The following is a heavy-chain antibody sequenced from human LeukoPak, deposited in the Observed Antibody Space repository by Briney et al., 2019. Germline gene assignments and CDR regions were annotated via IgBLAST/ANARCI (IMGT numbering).Heavy chain of an antibody. D-gene: IGHD2-21*01. CDR1: GGPISTGSYY. Sequence: PSQTLSLTCTGSGGPISTGSYYWNWIRQPAGKGPEWIGHIYTSGNTNYNPSLKSRVTISVDTSKNQFSLKLSSVTAADTAVYYCAREELPSAAGHDAFDIWGQGTMVTISS. CDR2: IYTSGNT. CDR3: AREELPSAAGHDAFDI. V-gene: IGHV4-61*09. J-gene: IGHJ3*02.